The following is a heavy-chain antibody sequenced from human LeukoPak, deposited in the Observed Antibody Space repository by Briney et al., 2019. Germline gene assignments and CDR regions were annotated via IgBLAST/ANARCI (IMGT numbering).Heavy chain of an antibody. CDR2: ISSSNNYI. D-gene: IGHD4-23*01. Sequence: GGSLRLSCAASGFTFSSYTMNWVRQAPGKGLEWVSSISSSNNYIYYADSVKGRFTISRDNAKNSLYLQMNSLRAEDTAVYYCARAHNFYGGNSKGAFDIWGQGTLVTVSS. J-gene: IGHJ3*02. CDR3: ARAHNFYGGNSKGAFDI. CDR1: GFTFSSYT. V-gene: IGHV3-21*01.